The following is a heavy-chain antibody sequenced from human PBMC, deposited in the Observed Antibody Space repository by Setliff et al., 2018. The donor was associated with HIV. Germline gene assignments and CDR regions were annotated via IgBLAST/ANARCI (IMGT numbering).Heavy chain of an antibody. V-gene: IGHV1-3*03. Sequence: ASVKVSCKASGYTFNNYAMHWVRQAPGQRLEWMGWINAANGNTNYSQEFQGRVTMTRNTSISTAYMELSSLRSEDTAVYYCARGSPTGDGLFDYWGQGTLVTVSS. J-gene: IGHJ4*02. CDR1: GYTFNNYA. CDR3: ARGSPTGDGLFDY. CDR2: INAANGNT. D-gene: IGHD7-27*01.